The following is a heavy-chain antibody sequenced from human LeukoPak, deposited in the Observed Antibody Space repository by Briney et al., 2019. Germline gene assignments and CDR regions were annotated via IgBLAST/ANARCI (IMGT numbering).Heavy chain of an antibody. CDR3: ARDLLFFSGYDDY. D-gene: IGHD2-21*02. CDR1: GFTFSSYW. J-gene: IGHJ4*02. V-gene: IGHV3-7*03. Sequence: PGRSLRLSCAASGFTFSSYWMSWVRQAPGKGLEWVANIKQDGSEKYYVDSVKGRFTISRDNAKNSLYLQMNSLRAEDTAVYYCARDLLFFSGYDDYWGQGTLVTVSS. CDR2: IKQDGSEK.